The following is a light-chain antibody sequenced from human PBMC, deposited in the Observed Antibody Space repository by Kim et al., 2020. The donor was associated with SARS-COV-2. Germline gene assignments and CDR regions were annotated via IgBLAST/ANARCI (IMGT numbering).Light chain of an antibody. CDR3: LQHNTYPCT. CDR2: DAS. CDR1: QSIRNE. V-gene: IGKV1-17*01. Sequence: ASVGDRVTITCRASQSIRNELGWYQQKPGRAPKRLIYDASSLQSGVPSRFSGSGSGTKFTLTVSSLQPEDFATYYCLQHNTYPCTFGQGTRLEIK. J-gene: IGKJ5*01.